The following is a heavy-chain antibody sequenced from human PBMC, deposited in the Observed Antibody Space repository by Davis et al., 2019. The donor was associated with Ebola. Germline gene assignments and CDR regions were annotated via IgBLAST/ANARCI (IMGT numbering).Heavy chain of an antibody. CDR3: ARGLSGYDYYYYGMDV. V-gene: IGHV3-33*01. CDR2: IWYDGSRK. D-gene: IGHD5-12*01. J-gene: IGHJ6*02. Sequence: GGSLRLSCAASGFNFRSYGMHWVRQAPDKGLEWVAVIWYDGSRKYYGDSVKGRFTISRENAKNSLYLQMNSLRAGDTAVYYCARGLSGYDYYYYGMDVWGQGTTVTVSS. CDR1: GFNFRSYG.